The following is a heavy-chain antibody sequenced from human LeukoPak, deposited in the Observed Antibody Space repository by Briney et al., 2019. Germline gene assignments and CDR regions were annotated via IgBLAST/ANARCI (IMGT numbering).Heavy chain of an antibody. Sequence: PGGSLRLSCAASGFTFDDYAMHWVRQAPGKGLEWVSGISWNSGSIGYADSVKGRFTISRDNAKNSLYLQMNSLRAEDTAVYYCARDFGFLGGWASYYYYGMDVWGQGTTVTVSS. CDR2: ISWNSGSI. CDR1: GFTFDDYA. V-gene: IGHV3-9*01. J-gene: IGHJ6*02. CDR3: ARDFGFLGGWASYYYYGMDV. D-gene: IGHD6-19*01.